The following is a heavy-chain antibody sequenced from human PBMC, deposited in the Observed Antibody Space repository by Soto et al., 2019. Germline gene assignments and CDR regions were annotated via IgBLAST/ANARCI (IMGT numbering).Heavy chain of an antibody. D-gene: IGHD6-13*01. CDR1: GYTFTGYY. Sequence: GASVKVSCKASGYTFTGYYMHWVRQAPGQGLEWMGWINPNSGGTNYAQKFQGWVTMTRDTSISTAYMEPSRLRSDDTAVYYCAREWTAAGTVYYYGMDVWGQGTTVTVSS. CDR3: AREWTAAGTVYYYGMDV. CDR2: INPNSGGT. V-gene: IGHV1-2*04. J-gene: IGHJ6*02.